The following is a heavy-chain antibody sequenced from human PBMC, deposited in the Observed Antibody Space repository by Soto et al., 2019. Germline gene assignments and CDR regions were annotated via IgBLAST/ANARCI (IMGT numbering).Heavy chain of an antibody. CDR3: AKASGQTYYDYVWGILFDY. J-gene: IGHJ4*02. V-gene: IGHV3-23*01. D-gene: IGHD3-16*01. Sequence: EVQLLESGGGLVQPGGSLRLSCAASGFTFSSYAMSWVRQAPGKGLEWVSAISGSGGSTYYADSVKGRFTISRDNSKNTLYLQMNSLRAEDTAVYYCAKASGQTYYDYVWGILFDYWGQGTLVTVSS. CDR1: GFTFSSYA. CDR2: ISGSGGST.